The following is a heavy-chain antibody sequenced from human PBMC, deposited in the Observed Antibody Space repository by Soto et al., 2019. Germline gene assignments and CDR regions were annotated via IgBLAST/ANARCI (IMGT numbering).Heavy chain of an antibody. D-gene: IGHD1-7*01. Sequence: ASVKVSCKASGYTFTGYYMHWVRQAPGQGLEWMGWINPNSGGTNYAQKFQGWVTMTRDTSISTAYMELCRLRSDDTAVYYCARDRLELRGRHLDYWGQGTLVTVSS. CDR2: INPNSGGT. CDR3: ARDRLELRGRHLDY. V-gene: IGHV1-2*04. CDR1: GYTFTGYY. J-gene: IGHJ4*02.